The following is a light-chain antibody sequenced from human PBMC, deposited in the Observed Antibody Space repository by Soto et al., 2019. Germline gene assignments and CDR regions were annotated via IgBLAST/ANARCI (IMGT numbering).Light chain of an antibody. V-gene: IGKV3-20*01. CDR3: QQYGSSYT. CDR1: QTVSSGY. Sequence: EIVLTQSPGTLSLSPGERATLSCRASQTVSSGYLAWYQQKPGQAPRLLMHGAFRRATGIPDRFSGSGSGTDFTLTISRLEPEDFAVYYCQQYGSSYTFGQGTKVDIK. CDR2: GAF. J-gene: IGKJ2*01.